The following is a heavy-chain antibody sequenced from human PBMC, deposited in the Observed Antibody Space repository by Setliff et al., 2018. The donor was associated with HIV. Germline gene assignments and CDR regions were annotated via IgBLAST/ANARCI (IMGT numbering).Heavy chain of an antibody. CDR2: VNPNSGDA. CDR3: ARNFGLSPSGKYYYYYGMDI. J-gene: IGHJ6*02. V-gene: IGHV1-2*02. D-gene: IGHD3-10*01. CDR1: GYTFTGHY. Sequence: ASVKVSCKASGYTFTGHYLHWVRQAPGQGLEWLGWVNPNSGDAIYAQNFQGRVTMTRDTSINAAYMELRGLRSDDTAVYYCARNFGLSPSGKYYYYYGMDIWGQGTTITVSS.